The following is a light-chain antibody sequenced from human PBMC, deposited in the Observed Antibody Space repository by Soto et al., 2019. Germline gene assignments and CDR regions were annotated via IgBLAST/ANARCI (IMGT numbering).Light chain of an antibody. CDR1: QSVLYXSNSKSY. CDR2: WAS. J-gene: IGKJ4*01. Sequence: DIVMTQSPDSLAVSLGERATINCKSSQSVLYXSNSKSYLTWYQQKPGQPPKLLIYWASTRASGVPDRFSGRGSGTDFTLTISSLQAEDVAVYYCQQYYSTPLTFGGGTKVEIK. CDR3: QQYYSTPLT. V-gene: IGKV4-1*01.